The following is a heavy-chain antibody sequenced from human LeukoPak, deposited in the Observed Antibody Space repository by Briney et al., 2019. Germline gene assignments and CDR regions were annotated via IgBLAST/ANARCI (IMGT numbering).Heavy chain of an antibody. CDR2: IYYTGNT. D-gene: IGHD3/OR15-3a*01. CDR1: GGSISSYY. Sequence: SETLSLTCTVSGGSISSYYWSWIRQLPGKRLEWIGSIYYTGNTYYNASLKSRVTISIDTSKNQISLRLTSVTAADTAMYYCARQTGSGLFTLPGGQGTLVTLSS. J-gene: IGHJ4*02. CDR3: ARQTGSGLFTLP. V-gene: IGHV4-59*05.